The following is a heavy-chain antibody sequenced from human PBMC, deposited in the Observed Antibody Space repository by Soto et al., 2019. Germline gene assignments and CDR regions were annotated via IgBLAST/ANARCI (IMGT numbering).Heavy chain of an antibody. J-gene: IGHJ6*03. CDR1: GFSLSTSGGG. Sequence: QITVKEPCPTLVKATQSLTLTCTFSGFSLSTSGGGVGWIRQPPGKALEWLAVIYWDDDTSYSSSLKSTLTMTEDTFTTQLAGTMQHTSPVYTATYFSAATKVTHWLGTHFDVRGNRTKATVA. CDR2: IYWDDDT. CDR3: AATKVTHWLGTHFDV. D-gene: IGHD1-7*01. V-gene: IGHV2-5*02.